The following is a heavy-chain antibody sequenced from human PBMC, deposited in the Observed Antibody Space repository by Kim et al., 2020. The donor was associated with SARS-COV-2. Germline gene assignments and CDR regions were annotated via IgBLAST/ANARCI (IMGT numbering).Heavy chain of an antibody. CDR1: GFTFSDHY. V-gene: IGHV3-72*01. J-gene: IGHJ6*02. CDR2: IRKKDNSYTT. CDR3: TRVVGITHYGIDV. D-gene: IGHD2-15*01. Sequence: GWCLRLSFAASGFTFSDHYIDWVRQSPWHGLELLCRIRKKDNSYTTQYAASVKGRFTISRYASKNSLYLQMNILKIEDMSVYHCTRVVGITHYGIDVWVQASTVTV.